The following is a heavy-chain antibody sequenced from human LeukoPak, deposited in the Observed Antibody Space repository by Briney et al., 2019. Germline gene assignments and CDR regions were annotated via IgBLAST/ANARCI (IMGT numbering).Heavy chain of an antibody. CDR2: ISSNGGST. D-gene: IGHD2-21*02. CDR1: GLTFSSYA. CDR3: ARGAPAYCGGDCLTGGAFDI. V-gene: IGHV3-64*02. J-gene: IGHJ3*02. Sequence: GGSLRLSCAASGLTFSSYAMHWVRQAPGKGLEYVSAISSNGGSTYYADSVKGRFTISRDNSKNTLYLQMGSLRAEDMAVYYCARGAPAYCGGDCLTGGAFDIWGQGTMVTVSS.